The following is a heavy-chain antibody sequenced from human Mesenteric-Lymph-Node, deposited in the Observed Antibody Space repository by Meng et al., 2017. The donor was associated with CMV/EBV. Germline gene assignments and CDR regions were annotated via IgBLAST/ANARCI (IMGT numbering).Heavy chain of an antibody. CDR1: GYTFINYG. Sequence: KASGYTFINYGISWVRQAPGQGLEWMGWIRPYNGNTMYAQKVQGRVSMTTDTSMTTAYMELRSLRSDDTAVYYCARTLVATIGGFDYWGQGTLVTVSS. V-gene: IGHV1-18*01. CDR3: ARTLVATIGGFDY. J-gene: IGHJ4*02. D-gene: IGHD5-12*01. CDR2: IRPYNGNT.